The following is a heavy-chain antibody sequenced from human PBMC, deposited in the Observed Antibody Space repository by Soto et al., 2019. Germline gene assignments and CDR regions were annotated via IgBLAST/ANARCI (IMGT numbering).Heavy chain of an antibody. Sequence: EVQLVESGGGLVQPGGSLRLSCAVSEFTFSTYWMTWVRQAPGKGLEWVANIEEDGGEKNYVESVRGRFTISRDNAKKSLYVEMNSLRTDDTAVYYCAGGSGWESGTWGQGTLVTVSS. CDR1: EFTFSTYW. V-gene: IGHV3-7*05. CDR3: AGGSGWESGT. J-gene: IGHJ5*02. CDR2: IEEDGGEK. D-gene: IGHD6-19*01.